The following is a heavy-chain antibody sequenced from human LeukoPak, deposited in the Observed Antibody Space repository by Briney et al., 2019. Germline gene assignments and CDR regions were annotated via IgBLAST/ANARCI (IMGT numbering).Heavy chain of an antibody. CDR2: IYYSGST. V-gene: IGHV4-59*01. J-gene: IGHJ4*02. CDR1: GGSISSYY. D-gene: IGHD2-2*01. CDR3: ARVRKDCSSTSCYQAFDY. Sequence: SETLSLTCTVSGGSISSYYWSWIRQPPGKGLEWIGYIYYSGSTNYNPSLKSRVTISVDTSKNQFSLKLSSVTAADTAVYCCARVRKDCSSTSCYQAFDYWGQGTLVTVSS.